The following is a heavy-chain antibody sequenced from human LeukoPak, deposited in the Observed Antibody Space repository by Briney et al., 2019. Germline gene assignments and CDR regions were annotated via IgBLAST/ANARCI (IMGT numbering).Heavy chain of an antibody. CDR3: AKDTRYSYGYGMDV. CDR2: ITWNSGST. V-gene: IGHV3-9*01. J-gene: IGHJ6*02. Sequence: GGSLRLSCAASGFTFDDYAMNWVRQAPGKGLEWASGITWNSGSTGYADSVKGRFTISRDNAKNSLYLQMNSLRAEDTALYYCAKDTRYSYGYGMDVWGQGTTVTVSS. CDR1: GFTFDDYA. D-gene: IGHD5-18*01.